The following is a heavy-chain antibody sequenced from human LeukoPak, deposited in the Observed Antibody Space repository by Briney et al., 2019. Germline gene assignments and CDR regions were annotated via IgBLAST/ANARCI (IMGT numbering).Heavy chain of an antibody. CDR1: GFTFSSYS. V-gene: IGHV3-48*01. CDR2: ISSGSSTI. J-gene: IGHJ6*03. D-gene: IGHD3-16*02. Sequence: GGSLRLSCTASGFTFSSYSMNWVRQAPGKGLEWVSYISSGSSTIYYADSVKGRFTISRDNAKNSLYLQMSSLRAEDTAVYYCAKNYRYMDVWGKGTTVTVSS. CDR3: AKNYRYMDV.